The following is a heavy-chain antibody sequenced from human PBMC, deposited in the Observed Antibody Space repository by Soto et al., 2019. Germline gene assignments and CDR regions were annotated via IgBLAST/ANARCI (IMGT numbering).Heavy chain of an antibody. CDR1: GGSISSSNW. J-gene: IGHJ5*02. Sequence: QVQLQESGPGLVKPSGTLSLTCAVSGGSISSSNWWSWVRQPPGKGLEWIGEIYHSGSTNYNPSLKSRFTRSVDKSKHQFALKLGSVTAADTAVYYCARWGSGSYYPFDPWGQGTLVTVSS. CDR2: IYHSGST. V-gene: IGHV4-4*02. CDR3: ARWGSGSYYPFDP. D-gene: IGHD3-10*01.